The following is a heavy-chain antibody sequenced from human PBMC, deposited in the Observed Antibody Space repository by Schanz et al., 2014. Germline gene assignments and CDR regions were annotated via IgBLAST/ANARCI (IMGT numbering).Heavy chain of an antibody. CDR3: ARVSMEFERGKSYYYYMDV. D-gene: IGHD3-10*01. V-gene: IGHV1-8*01. Sequence: QVQLVQSGAEVKKPGSSVKVSCKASGGTFSSDTFSWVRQAPGQGLEWMGWMNPNSGDTGYPRKFQDRVTMTRNTSISTAYMELNSLTSEDTAVYYCARVSMEFERGKSYYYYMDVWGRGTTVTVSS. J-gene: IGHJ6*03. CDR2: MNPNSGDT. CDR1: GGTFSSDT.